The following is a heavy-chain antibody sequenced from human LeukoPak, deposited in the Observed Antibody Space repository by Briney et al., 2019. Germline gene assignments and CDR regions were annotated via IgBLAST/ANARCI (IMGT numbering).Heavy chain of an antibody. Sequence: PGGSLRLSCAASGFSFSSYSMHWVCQAPGKGLEWVAVIWYDGTNKYYADSVKGRFTISRDSSKNTLYLQMNSLRAEDTAVYYCARAAYDNSGYLTLWGQGTLVTVSS. V-gene: IGHV3-33*08. D-gene: IGHD3-22*01. CDR1: GFSFSSYS. J-gene: IGHJ4*02. CDR3: ARAAYDNSGYLTL. CDR2: IWYDGTNK.